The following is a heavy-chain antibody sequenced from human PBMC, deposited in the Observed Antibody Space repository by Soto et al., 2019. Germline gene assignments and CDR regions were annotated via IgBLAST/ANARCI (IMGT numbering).Heavy chain of an antibody. CDR3: ARDSILGYCSSTSCFRYYYYGMDV. J-gene: IGHJ6*02. Sequence: GESLKISCAASGFTFSSYSMNWVRQAPGKGLEWVSSISSSSSYIYYADSVKGRFTISRDNAKNSLYLQMNSLRAEDTAVYYCARDSILGYCSSTSCFRYYYYGMDVWGQGTTVTVSS. CDR1: GFTFSSYS. V-gene: IGHV3-21*01. D-gene: IGHD2-2*01. CDR2: ISSSSSYI.